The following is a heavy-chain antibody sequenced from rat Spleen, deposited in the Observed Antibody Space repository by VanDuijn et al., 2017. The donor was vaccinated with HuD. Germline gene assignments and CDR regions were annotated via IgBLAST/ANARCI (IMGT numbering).Heavy chain of an antibody. CDR2: ISYDGSST. Sequence: EVQLVESGGGLVQPGRSMKLSCAASGFTFSNYDMAWVRQAPTKGLEWVASISYDGSSTYYRDSVKGRFTISRDNAKSTLYLQMDSLRSEDTATYYCTTAYGGPQNWGQGVMVTVSS. J-gene: IGHJ2*01. CDR1: GFTFSNYD. V-gene: IGHV5-20*01. CDR3: TTAYGGPQN. D-gene: IGHD1-11*01.